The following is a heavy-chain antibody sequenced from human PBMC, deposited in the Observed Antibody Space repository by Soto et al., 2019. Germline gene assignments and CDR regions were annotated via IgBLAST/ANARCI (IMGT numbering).Heavy chain of an antibody. Sequence: QVHLVESGGGVVQPGTSLRLSCAASGFTFDNYGMLWDRQAPGKGLEWVALISYDDSYRYYTNSVRGRFTISRDNSKNMVFLHMNSLQGDDTAVYYCAGGDYGDSIDFWGQGTLVTVSS. D-gene: IGHD4-17*01. CDR2: ISYDDSYR. CDR3: AGGDYGDSIDF. J-gene: IGHJ4*02. V-gene: IGHV3-33*01. CDR1: GFTFDNYG.